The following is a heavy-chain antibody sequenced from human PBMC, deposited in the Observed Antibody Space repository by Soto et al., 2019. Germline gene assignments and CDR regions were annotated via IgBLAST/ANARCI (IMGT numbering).Heavy chain of an antibody. Sequence: QVQLQESGPGLVKPSGTLSLTCAVSSGSISSGHWWNWVRQPPGKGLEWIGEIYQSGSTHYSPSLKSRVTVSVDKSMNQFSLKLTSVTAADTAVYYCATNSYYSLGVWGQGTTVTVSS. V-gene: IGHV4-4*02. CDR2: IYQSGST. CDR1: SGSISSGHW. J-gene: IGHJ6*02. CDR3: ATNSYYSLGV.